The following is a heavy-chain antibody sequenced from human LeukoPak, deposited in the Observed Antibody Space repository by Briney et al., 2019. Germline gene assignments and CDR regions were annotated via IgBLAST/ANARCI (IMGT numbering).Heavy chain of an antibody. CDR1: GFTFSSYA. CDR2: ISYDGSNK. CDR3: ARSSGRLGIQDDFDY. D-gene: IGHD7-27*01. V-gene: IGHV3-30-3*01. Sequence: PGGSLRLSCAASGFTFSSYAMHWVRQAPGKGLEWVAVISYDGSNKYYADSVKGRFTISRDNSKNTLYLQMNSLRAEDTAVYYCARSSGRLGIQDDFDYWGQGTLVTVSS. J-gene: IGHJ4*02.